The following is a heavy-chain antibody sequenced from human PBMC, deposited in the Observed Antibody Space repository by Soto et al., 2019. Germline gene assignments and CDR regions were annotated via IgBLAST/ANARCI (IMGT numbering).Heavy chain of an antibody. CDR3: AKEVWVRGVIISDYFDY. CDR2: ISGSGGST. J-gene: IGHJ4*02. D-gene: IGHD3-10*01. CDR1: GFTFSSYA. Sequence: EVQLLESGGGLVQPGGSLRLSCAASGFTFSSYAMSWVRQAPGKGLEWVSAISGSGGSTYYADSVKGRFTISRDNSKNTLYLQMTSLRAEDTAVYYCAKEVWVRGVIISDYFDYWGQGTLVTVSS. V-gene: IGHV3-23*01.